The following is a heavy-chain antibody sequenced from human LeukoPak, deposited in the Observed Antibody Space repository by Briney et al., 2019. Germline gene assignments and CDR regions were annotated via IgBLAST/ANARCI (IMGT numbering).Heavy chain of an antibody. CDR3: AHLVVTIDWRSYFDY. CDR2: IYYNDDK. Sequence: SGPTLVKPTQTLTLTCTFSDFSLSTPGMGVGWIRQPPGKALEWLAFIYYNDDKRYSPSLRSRLTITRDTPKSQVVLAMTNMDPVDTATYYCAHLVVTIDWRSYFDYWGQGALVTVSS. J-gene: IGHJ4*02. V-gene: IGHV2-5*01. D-gene: IGHD3-9*01. CDR1: DFSLSTPGMG.